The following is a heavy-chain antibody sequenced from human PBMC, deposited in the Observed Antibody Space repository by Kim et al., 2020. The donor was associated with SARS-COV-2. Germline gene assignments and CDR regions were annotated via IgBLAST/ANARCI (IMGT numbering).Heavy chain of an antibody. D-gene: IGHD2-15*01. CDR2: IRSRNFGGDT. CDR1: GFRFYDYG. V-gene: IGHV3-49*04. J-gene: IGHJ4*02. Sequence: GGSLRLSCAVSGFRFYDYGMTWVRQAPGKGLEWVSFIRSRNFGGDTDYAASVKGRFTISRDDSRNIAYLQMNNLQTEDTAVYFCARNPHPHCSWVNCPSDYWGQGALVTVSS. CDR3: ARNPHPHCSWVNCPSDY.